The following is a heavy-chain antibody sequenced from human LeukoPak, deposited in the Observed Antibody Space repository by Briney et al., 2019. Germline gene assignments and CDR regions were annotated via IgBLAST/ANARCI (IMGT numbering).Heavy chain of an antibody. CDR2: INHSGYT. D-gene: IGHD4-17*01. J-gene: IGHJ4*02. CDR3: TRMTTGRDY. V-gene: IGHV4-34*01. Sequence: SETLSLTCAVSGVSFNDYYWSWVRQTPGKGLEWIGEINHSGYTNDSPSLKSRVTLSIDTSRKQFSLNLRSLTVADTGIYYCTRMTTGRDYWGQGTLVTVSS. CDR1: GVSFNDYY.